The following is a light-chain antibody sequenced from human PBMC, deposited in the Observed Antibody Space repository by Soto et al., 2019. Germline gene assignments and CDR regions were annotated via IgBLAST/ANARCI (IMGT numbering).Light chain of an antibody. V-gene: IGKV1-12*01. J-gene: IGKJ4*01. Sequence: DIQMTQSPSSVSASVGDRVTITCRTSQGISSWLAWYQQKPGKAPRLLIYAASSLQSGGPSRFSGSGSGPDFPLTISRLQPEDFANYYCQPANSFPLTFGEGTKVEIK. CDR1: QGISSW. CDR3: QPANSFPLT. CDR2: AAS.